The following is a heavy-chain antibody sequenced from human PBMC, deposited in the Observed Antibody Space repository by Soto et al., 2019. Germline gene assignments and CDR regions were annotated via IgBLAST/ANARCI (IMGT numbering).Heavy chain of an antibody. J-gene: IGHJ3*01. V-gene: IGHV3-23*01. CDR1: GFTFSTLD. Sequence: GGSLRLSCAASGFTFSTLDMTWVRQAPGKGLEWVSVMNANDGSTHYADCVKGRFTISRDNSKNTLYLQMHSLRAEDTALYFCVRDRGYPDSFDVWGRGTMVTVSS. CDR2: MNANDGST. CDR3: VRDRGYPDSFDV. D-gene: IGHD1-1*01.